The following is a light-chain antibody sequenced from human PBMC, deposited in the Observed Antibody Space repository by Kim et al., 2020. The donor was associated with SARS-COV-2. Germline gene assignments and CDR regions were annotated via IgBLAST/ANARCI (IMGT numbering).Light chain of an antibody. Sequence: QPVLTQSSSASASLGSSVKLTCTLSSGHITYIIAWHQQQPGKAPRYLMKIETGGSYNKGSGVPDRFSGSSSGADRYLTISSLQSEGEADYYCETWDRNTRVFGGGTQMTVL. CDR2: IETGGSY. CDR1: SGHITYI. CDR3: ETWDRNTRV. J-gene: IGLJ3*02. V-gene: IGLV4-60*03.